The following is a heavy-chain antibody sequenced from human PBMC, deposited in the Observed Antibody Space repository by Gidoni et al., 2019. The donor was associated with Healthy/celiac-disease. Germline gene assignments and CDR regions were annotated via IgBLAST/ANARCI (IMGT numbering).Heavy chain of an antibody. CDR1: GGSISSSNR. CDR2: IHHSGST. D-gene: IGHD3-9*01. CDR3: ARNSDGLEDYYYYMDV. V-gene: IGHV4-4*02. J-gene: IGHJ6*03. Sequence: QVQLQESGPGLVKPSGTLSLTCAVPGGSISSSNRRSWVRQPPGKGLEWIGEIHHSGSTNYNPSLKSRVTISVDKSKNQFSLKLSSVTAADTAVYYCARNSDGLEDYYYYMDVWGKGTTVTVSS.